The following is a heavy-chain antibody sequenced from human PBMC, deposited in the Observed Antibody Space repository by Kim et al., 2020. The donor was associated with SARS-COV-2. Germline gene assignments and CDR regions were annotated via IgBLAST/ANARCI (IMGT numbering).Heavy chain of an antibody. V-gene: IGHV3-30*04. Sequence: GGSLRLSCAASGFTFSSYAMHWVRQAPGKGLEWVAVISYDGSNKYYADSVKGRFTISRDNSKNTLYLQMNSLRAEDTAVYYCARDPAMTTVVGPGYWGQGTLVTVSS. CDR1: GFTFSSYA. J-gene: IGHJ4*02. CDR3: ARDPAMTTVVGPGY. D-gene: IGHD4-17*01. CDR2: ISYDGSNK.